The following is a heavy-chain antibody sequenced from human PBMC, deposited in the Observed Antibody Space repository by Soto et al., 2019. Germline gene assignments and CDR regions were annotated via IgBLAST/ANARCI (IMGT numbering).Heavy chain of an antibody. J-gene: IGHJ4*02. V-gene: IGHV3-15*01. CDR3: STAGQWYFWTASYFEH. CDR2: SNPKTDWGEKI. Sequence: GGALRLFCPASGWSVTNAWLSWFRQTPGEVLECAVRSNPKTDWGEKISYASSVTGRFIISRDDSKYILYLQMNSLKPDDTGVHYCSTAGQWYFWTASYFEHWGQGTPVTVSS. D-gene: IGHD3-3*01. CDR1: GWSVTNAW.